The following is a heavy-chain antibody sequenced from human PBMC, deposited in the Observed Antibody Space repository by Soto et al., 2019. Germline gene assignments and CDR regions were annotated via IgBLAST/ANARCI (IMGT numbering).Heavy chain of an antibody. CDR2: INSDGSST. V-gene: IGHV3-74*01. J-gene: IGHJ4*02. D-gene: IGHD5-18*01. CDR1: GFTFSSYW. CDR3: ARTAFRGYSYGPFDY. Sequence: GGSLRLSCAASGFTFSSYWMHWVRQAPGKGLVWVSRINSDGSSTSYADSVKGRFTISRDNAKNTLYLQMNSLRAEDTAVYYCARTAFRGYSYGPFDYWGQGTLVTVSS.